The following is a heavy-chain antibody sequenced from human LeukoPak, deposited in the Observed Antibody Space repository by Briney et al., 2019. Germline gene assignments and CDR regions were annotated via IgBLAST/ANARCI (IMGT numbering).Heavy chain of an antibody. D-gene: IGHD2-2*02. CDR3: AGPRYCSSTSCYTSWFDP. J-gene: IGHJ5*02. CDR1: GGSFRGYY. CDR2: IHYTGAT. V-gene: IGHV4-34*01. Sequence: PSETLSLTCAVYGGSFRGYYWSWIRQPPGKGLEWIGEIHYTGATNYKPSLKSRVTISGDPSKNQFSLRVSSVTAADTAVYYCAGPRYCSSTSCYTSWFDPWGQGTLVTVSS.